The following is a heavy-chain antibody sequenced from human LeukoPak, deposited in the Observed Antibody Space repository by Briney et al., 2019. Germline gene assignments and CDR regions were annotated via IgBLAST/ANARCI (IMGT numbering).Heavy chain of an antibody. CDR1: GGSISSGSYY. V-gene: IGHV4-61*02. Sequence: PSETLSLTCTVSGGSISSGSYYWNWIRQPAGKGLEWIVRIYSSGSTYYNPSLKSRITISVDTAKNQFSLKLSSVPAADTAVYYCARDDLYYDILTGYVTNWFDPWGQGTLVTVSS. CDR3: ARDDLYYDILTGYVTNWFDP. J-gene: IGHJ5*02. CDR2: IYSSGST. D-gene: IGHD3-9*01.